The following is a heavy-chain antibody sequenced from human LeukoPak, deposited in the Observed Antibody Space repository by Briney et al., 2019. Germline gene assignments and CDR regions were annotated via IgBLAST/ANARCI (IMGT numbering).Heavy chain of an antibody. D-gene: IGHD5-24*01. CDR2: FDPEDGET. J-gene: IGHJ4*02. CDR3: ARRWDVGY. CDR1: GYTLTELS. Sequence: GASVKVSCKVSGYTLTELSMHWVRQAPGKGLEWMGGFDPEDGETIYAQKFQGRVTITTDESMTTAYMDLRRLRHEDTAVYYCARRWDVGYWGQGTLVTVSS. V-gene: IGHV1-24*01.